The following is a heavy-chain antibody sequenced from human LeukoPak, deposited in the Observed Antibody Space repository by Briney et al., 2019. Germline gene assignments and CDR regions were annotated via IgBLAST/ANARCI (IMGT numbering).Heavy chain of an antibody. V-gene: IGHV4-30-2*01. CDR3: ARDLFIPRGWVDTY. J-gene: IGHJ4*02. CDR2: ISHSGST. CDR1: GDSLSSGDYD. Sequence: SETLSLTCTVSGDSLSSGDYDWSWIRQPPGKGLEWIGYISHSGSTYYNPSLNSRVTISVDRSKNQFSLRLRSVTAADTAVYYCARDLFIPRGWVDTYWGQGTLVTVSS. D-gene: IGHD3-16*01.